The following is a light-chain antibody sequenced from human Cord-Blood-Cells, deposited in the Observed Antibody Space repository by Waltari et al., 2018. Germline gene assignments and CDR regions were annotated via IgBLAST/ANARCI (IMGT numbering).Light chain of an antibody. CDR3: QKYNSAPWT. Sequence: DIQITQSPSSLSASVGDRVTITCRARQGISNYLAWYQQKPGYVPKLLIYAASTLQSGVPARCRGSGSGTDFTLTISSLQPEDVATYYCQKYNSAPWTFGQGTKVEIK. V-gene: IGKV1-27*01. J-gene: IGKJ1*01. CDR1: QGISNY. CDR2: AAS.